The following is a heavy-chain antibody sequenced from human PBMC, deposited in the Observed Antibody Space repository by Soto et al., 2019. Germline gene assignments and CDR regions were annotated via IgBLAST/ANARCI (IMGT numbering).Heavy chain of an antibody. Sequence: GGSLRLSCAASGFTFSSYGRSWVRQGTGKGLEWVSAISGSGGSTYYADSVKGRFTISRDNSKNTLYLQMNSLRAEDTAVYYCAKDWVPYYYDSSGYFDAFDIWGQGTMVTVSS. V-gene: IGHV3-23*01. D-gene: IGHD3-22*01. CDR2: ISGSGGST. J-gene: IGHJ3*02. CDR3: AKDWVPYYYDSSGYFDAFDI. CDR1: GFTFSSYG.